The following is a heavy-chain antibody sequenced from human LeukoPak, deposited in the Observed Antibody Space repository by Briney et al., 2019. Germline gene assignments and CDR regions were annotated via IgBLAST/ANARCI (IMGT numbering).Heavy chain of an antibody. CDR1: GFTFSSYG. CDR3: ARDSTGYSYGYYFDY. D-gene: IGHD5-18*01. J-gene: IGHJ4*02. CDR2: IWYDGSNK. V-gene: IGHV3-33*01. Sequence: GGSLRLSCAASGFTFSSYGMHWVRQAPGKGLEWVAVIWYDGSNKYYADSVKGRFTISRDNSKNTLYLQMNSLRAEDTAVYYCARDSTGYSYGYYFDYWGQGTLVTVSS.